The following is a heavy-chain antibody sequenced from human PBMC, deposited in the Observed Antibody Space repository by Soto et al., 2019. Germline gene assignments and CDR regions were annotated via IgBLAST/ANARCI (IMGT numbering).Heavy chain of an antibody. D-gene: IGHD4-17*01. Sequence: SETLSLTCAVYGGSFSSSSYFWGWIRQPPGKGLEWIATINYSGRTYYNLSLRSRVTISVDTSRDQLSLNLNSVTAADTAVYYCARHFGNYGDWAFDFWGQGTLVTVSS. CDR1: GGSFSSSSYF. CDR3: ARHFGNYGDWAFDF. CDR2: INYSGRT. V-gene: IGHV4-39*01. J-gene: IGHJ4*02.